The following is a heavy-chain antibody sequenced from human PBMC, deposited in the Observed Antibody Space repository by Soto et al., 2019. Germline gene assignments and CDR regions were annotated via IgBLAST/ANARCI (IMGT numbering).Heavy chain of an antibody. D-gene: IGHD4-4*01. CDR2: INRSSGGT. CDR1: GVAFTCRS. J-gene: IGHJ6*02. CDR3: ARDFRTYSHGVDV. Sequence: GPSVEPPSKSPGVAFTCRSLLSAQQASGQGLGWRGWINRSSGGTEFADKFQGRVTVTRDTSIRTVFLELNSLTSDDTGVYFCARDFRTYSHGVDVWGQGSAVTVSS. V-gene: IGHV1-2*07.